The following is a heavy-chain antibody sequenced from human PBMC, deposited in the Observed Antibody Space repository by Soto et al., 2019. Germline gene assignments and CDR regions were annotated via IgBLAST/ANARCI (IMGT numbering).Heavy chain of an antibody. CDR3: ARELGYCTSSSCYGGTFDY. CDR2: INHSGST. D-gene: IGHD2-2*01. J-gene: IGHJ4*02. V-gene: IGHV4-34*01. Sequence: SETLSLTCAVYGASFSNYYWSWIRQSPGKGLEWIGEINHSGSTDYNPSLKRRVTISVDTSKKQLSLNLTSVTAADTAVYYCARELGYCTSSSCYGGTFDYWDQGTLVTVSS. CDR1: GASFSNYY.